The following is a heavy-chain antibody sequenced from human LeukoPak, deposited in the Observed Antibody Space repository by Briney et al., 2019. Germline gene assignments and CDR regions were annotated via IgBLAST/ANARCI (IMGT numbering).Heavy chain of an antibody. CDR3: ARERYGSGSYFFVSFDP. V-gene: IGHV4-4*07. D-gene: IGHD3-10*01. J-gene: IGHJ5*02. CDR2: IYTSGST. Sequence: SETLSLTCTVSGGSISSYYWSWIRQPAGKGLEWIGRIYTSGSTNYNPSLKSRVTMSVDTSKNQFSLKLSSVTAADTAVYYCARERYGSGSYFFVSFDPWGQGTLVTVSS. CDR1: GGSISSYY.